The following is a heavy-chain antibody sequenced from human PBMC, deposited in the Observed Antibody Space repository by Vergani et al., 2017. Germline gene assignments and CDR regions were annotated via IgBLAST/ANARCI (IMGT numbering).Heavy chain of an antibody. Sequence: QVQLVQSGAEVKKPGAPVKVSCKASGYTSTSYGISWVRQAPGQGLEWMGWISAYNGNTNNAQKLQGRVTMTTDTSTSAAYMELGSLRSDETAVYYCARGYCTNGVCYPVFYGMDVWGQGSTVTVSS. V-gene: IGHV1-18*04. J-gene: IGHJ6*02. CDR3: ARGYCTNGVCYPVFYGMDV. CDR2: ISAYNGNT. CDR1: GYTSTSYG. D-gene: IGHD2-8*01.